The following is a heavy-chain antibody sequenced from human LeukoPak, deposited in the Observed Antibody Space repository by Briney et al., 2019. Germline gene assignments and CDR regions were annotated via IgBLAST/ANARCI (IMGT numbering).Heavy chain of an antibody. Sequence: PGGTLRLSCTASGFTFRSYGMSWVRQAPGKGLEWVSAISGSGGNTYYADSVKGRFTISRDNSKNTVYLQMNSLRAEDTAVYCCARGRSYPFYYYMDVWGKGTTVTVSS. J-gene: IGHJ6*03. CDR1: GFTFRSYG. V-gene: IGHV3-23*01. CDR2: ISGSGGNT. CDR3: ARGRSYPFYYYMDV. D-gene: IGHD1-26*01.